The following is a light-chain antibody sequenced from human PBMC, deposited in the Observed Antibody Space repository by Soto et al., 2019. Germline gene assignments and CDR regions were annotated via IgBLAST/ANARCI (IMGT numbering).Light chain of an antibody. CDR1: QSITSW. Sequence: DIQMTQSPSTLSASVGDRVTITCRASQSITSWLAWYQQKPGKAPKLLMYDASSLHSGVPSRFSGSGSGTEFTLTISSLQPDDFATYYCQQYNGSPFTFGPGTKVDIK. CDR3: QQYNGSPFT. CDR2: DAS. J-gene: IGKJ3*01. V-gene: IGKV1-5*01.